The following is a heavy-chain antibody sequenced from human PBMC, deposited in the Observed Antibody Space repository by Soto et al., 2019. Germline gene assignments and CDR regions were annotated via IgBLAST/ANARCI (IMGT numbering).Heavy chain of an antibody. CDR1: GGTFSSYA. V-gene: IGHV1-69*01. Sequence: QVQLVQSGAEVKKPGSSVKVSCKASGGTFSSYAISWVRQAPGQGLEWMGGIIPIIGSPNYAQKFQGRGTVTADESTSTAYMGLSSLRSEDTALYYCARANIGHTVANLFSRYYYYKMDVWGQGTTVTVSS. CDR2: IIPIIGSP. D-gene: IGHD4-17*01. J-gene: IGHJ6*02. CDR3: ARANIGHTVANLFSRYYYYKMDV.